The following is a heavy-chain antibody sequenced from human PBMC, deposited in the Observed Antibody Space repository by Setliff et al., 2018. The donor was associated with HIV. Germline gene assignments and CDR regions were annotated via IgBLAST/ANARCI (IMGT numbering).Heavy chain of an antibody. CDR2: IKPDGSEK. J-gene: IGHJ3*02. D-gene: IGHD3-16*01. V-gene: IGHV3-7*01. CDR1: GFTFSNYW. CDR3: ARDYVWGRRAFDI. Sequence: PGGSLRISCAASGFTFSNYWMSWVRQTPGKGLEWVANIKPDGSEKYYVDSVKGRFTISRDNAENSLYLQMNSLRAEDTAVYYCARDYVWGRRAFDIWGPGTMVTVSS.